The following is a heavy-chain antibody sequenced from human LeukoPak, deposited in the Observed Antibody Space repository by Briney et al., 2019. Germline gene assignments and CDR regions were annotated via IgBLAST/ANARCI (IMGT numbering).Heavy chain of an antibody. V-gene: IGHV3-21*01. J-gene: IGHJ3*02. D-gene: IGHD3-22*01. CDR1: GFTFSSYS. Sequence: GGSLRLSCAASGFTFSSYSMNWVRQAPGKGLEWVSFISSSSSYIYYADSVKGRFTISRDNAKNSLYLQMNSLRAEDTAVYYCARDLGGGYDSSGDAFDIWGQGTMVTVSS. CDR2: ISSSSSYI. CDR3: ARDLGGGYDSSGDAFDI.